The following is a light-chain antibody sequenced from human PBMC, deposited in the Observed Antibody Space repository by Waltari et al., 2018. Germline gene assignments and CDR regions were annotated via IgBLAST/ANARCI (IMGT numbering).Light chain of an antibody. CDR1: QRILYRSNNQNY. Sequence: DIVMTQSPDSLAVSLGERATINGKSSQRILYRSNNQNYLAWYQQKPGQPPKLLIYWASTREFGVPDRFSGSGSGTDFTLTISSLQPEDFATYYCLQDYIYPRTFGQGTKLEIE. CDR2: WAS. CDR3: LQDYIYPRT. V-gene: IGKV4-1*01. J-gene: IGKJ2*01.